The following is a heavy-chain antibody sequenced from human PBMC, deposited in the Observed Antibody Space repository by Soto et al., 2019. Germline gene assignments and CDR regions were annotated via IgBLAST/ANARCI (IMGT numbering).Heavy chain of an antibody. V-gene: IGHV3-74*01. CDR1: GFTFSSFW. J-gene: IGHJ4*02. CDR3: ARGAGGRYYKDY. Sequence: EVQLVESGGGLVQPGGSLRLSCAASGFTFSSFWMHWVRQGPGKGLVWLSRINFDGSRTTYADSVKGRFTISRDNAKDTVYLQMNSLRAEDTAVYYCARGAGGRYYKDYWGQGTLFTVSS. CDR2: INFDGSRT. D-gene: IGHD1-26*01.